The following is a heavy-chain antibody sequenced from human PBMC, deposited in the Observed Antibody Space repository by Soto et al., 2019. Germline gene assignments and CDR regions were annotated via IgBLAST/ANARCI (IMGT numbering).Heavy chain of an antibody. CDR2: IYPGDSDT. D-gene: IGHD7-27*01. CDR1: GYSFTSYW. CDR3: ASSNWAADHYYYYGMDV. Sequence: GESLKISCKGSGYSFTSYWIGWVRQMPGKGLEWMGIIYPGDSDTRYSPSFQGQVTISADKSISTAYLQWSSLKASDTAMYYCASSNWAADHYYYYGMDVWGQGTTVTVSS. V-gene: IGHV5-51*01. J-gene: IGHJ6*02.